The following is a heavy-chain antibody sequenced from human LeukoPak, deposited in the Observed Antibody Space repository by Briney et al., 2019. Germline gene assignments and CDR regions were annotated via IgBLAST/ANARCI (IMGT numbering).Heavy chain of an antibody. Sequence: SETLSLTCTVSGGSISGGYWSWIRQPPGRGLEWIGYVYTSGSTNYNPSLKSRVTISVDTSKSQFALKLSSVTAADPAVYYCAKSYFDYSTYYSYYFNLWGQGALVTVSS. J-gene: IGHJ4*02. D-gene: IGHD4-11*01. CDR3: AKSYFDYSTYYSYYFNL. CDR1: GGSISGGY. V-gene: IGHV4-4*09. CDR2: VYTSGST.